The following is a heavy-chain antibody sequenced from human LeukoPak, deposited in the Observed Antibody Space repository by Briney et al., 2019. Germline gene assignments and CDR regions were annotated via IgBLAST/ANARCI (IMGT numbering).Heavy chain of an antibody. CDR3: ARYCGGDCHGSGTGYYYYYMDV. D-gene: IGHD2-21*02. V-gene: IGHV1-69*06. CDR1: GGTFSSYA. J-gene: IGHJ6*03. Sequence: ASVKVSCKASGGTFSSYAISWVRQAPGQGLKWMGGIIPIFGTANYAQKFQGRVTITADKSTSTAYMELSSLRSEDTAVYYCARYCGGDCHGSGTGYYYYYMDVWGKGTTVTVSS. CDR2: IIPIFGTA.